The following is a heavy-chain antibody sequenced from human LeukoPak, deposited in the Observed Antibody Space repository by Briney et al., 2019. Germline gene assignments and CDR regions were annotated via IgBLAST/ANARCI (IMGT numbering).Heavy chain of an antibody. V-gene: IGHV3-21*01. CDR1: GFTFSSYS. J-gene: IGHJ4*02. D-gene: IGHD1-26*01. CDR2: ISSSSSYI. Sequence: GGSLRLSCAASGFTFSSYSMNWVHQAPGKGLEWVSSISSSSSYIYYADSVKGRFTISRDNAKNSLYLQMNSLRAEDTAVYYCARAPVSGSYHFDYWGQGTLVTVSS. CDR3: ARAPVSGSYHFDY.